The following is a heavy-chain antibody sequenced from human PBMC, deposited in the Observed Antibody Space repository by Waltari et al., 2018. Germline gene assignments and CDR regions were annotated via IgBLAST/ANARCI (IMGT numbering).Heavy chain of an antibody. CDR1: GGSFSGYY. CDR2: INHNGNR. J-gene: IGHJ6*02. Sequence: QVQLQQWGAGQLQPSETLSLTCAVYGGSFSGYYWGWIRQPPGKELEWIGEINHNGNRNHNPSLRSRITMLVDTSRSQFSLKVNSVTAADTAVYYCVRLEDCSGPGGNCYSGDSFALDVWGQGPRSPSP. D-gene: IGHD2-15*01. V-gene: IGHV4-34*02. CDR3: VRLEDCSGPGGNCYSGDSFALDV.